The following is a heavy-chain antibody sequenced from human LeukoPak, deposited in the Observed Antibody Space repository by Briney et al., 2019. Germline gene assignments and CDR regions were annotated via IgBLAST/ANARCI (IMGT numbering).Heavy chain of an antibody. V-gene: IGHV4-59*01. Sequence: SSETLSLTCTVSGGSISSYYWSWIRQPPGKGLEWIGYIYYSGSTNYNPSLKSRVTISVDTSKNQFSLKLSSVTAADTAVYYCARGPDAITMIVVADPYYFDYWGQGTLVTVSS. J-gene: IGHJ4*02. CDR2: IYYSGST. CDR1: GGSISSYY. CDR3: ARGPDAITMIVVADPYYFDY. D-gene: IGHD3-22*01.